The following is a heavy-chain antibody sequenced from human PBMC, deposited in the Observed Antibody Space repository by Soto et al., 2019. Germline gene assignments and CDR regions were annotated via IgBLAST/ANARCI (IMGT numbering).Heavy chain of an antibody. Sequence: GGSLRLSCAASGFTFDDYGMNWVRQAPGKGLEWVSGINWNGGSTGYADSVKGRFTISRDNAKNSLYLQMNSLRAEDTALYHCARGCSGGSCPRSRAYDIWGQGTMVTVSS. D-gene: IGHD2-15*01. CDR2: INWNGGST. CDR3: ARGCSGGSCPRSRAYDI. V-gene: IGHV3-20*01. J-gene: IGHJ3*02. CDR1: GFTFDDYG.